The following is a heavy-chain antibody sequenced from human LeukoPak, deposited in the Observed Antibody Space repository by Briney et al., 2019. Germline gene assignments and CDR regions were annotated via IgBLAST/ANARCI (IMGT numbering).Heavy chain of an antibody. D-gene: IGHD3-22*01. CDR1: GFSFSNFW. J-gene: IGHJ4*02. CDR3: ARILNSGGYSYPGSLDF. Sequence: GGSLRLSCAASGFSFSNFWMNWVRQAPGKGLEWVANIKHDGTEKFYVDSVRGRFTISRDNAKNSVYLQMNSLRAKDTAVYYCARILNSGGYSYPGSLDFWGQGTLVTVSS. CDR2: IKHDGTEK. V-gene: IGHV3-7*01.